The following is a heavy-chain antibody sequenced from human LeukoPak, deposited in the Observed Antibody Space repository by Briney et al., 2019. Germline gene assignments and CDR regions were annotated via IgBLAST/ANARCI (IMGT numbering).Heavy chain of an antibody. CDR1: GYSFTSYW. J-gene: IGHJ4*02. Sequence: GESLKISCNGSGYSFTSYWNGWVRQMPGKGLGWVGIIYPGDSDTRYSPSFQGQVTISADKSISTAYLQWSSLKASDTAMYYCARVFAYCGGDCYTKPFDYWGQGTLVTVSS. V-gene: IGHV5-51*01. D-gene: IGHD2-21*02. CDR2: IYPGDSDT. CDR3: ARVFAYCGGDCYTKPFDY.